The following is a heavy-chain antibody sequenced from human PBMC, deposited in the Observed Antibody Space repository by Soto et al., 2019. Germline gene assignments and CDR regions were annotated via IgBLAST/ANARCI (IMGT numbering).Heavy chain of an antibody. CDR2: IYYSGST. D-gene: IGHD1-26*01. J-gene: IGHJ4*02. CDR3: ARWGGSYYFDC. Sequence: QVQLQESGPGLVKPSQTLSLTCTVSGGSISSGGYYWSWIRQHPGKGLEWIGYIYYSGSTYYNPSLIFCVTISLVTSKSQFSLKLSSVTAADTAVYYCARWGGSYYFDCWGQGTLVTVSS. V-gene: IGHV4-31*03. CDR1: GGSISSGGYY.